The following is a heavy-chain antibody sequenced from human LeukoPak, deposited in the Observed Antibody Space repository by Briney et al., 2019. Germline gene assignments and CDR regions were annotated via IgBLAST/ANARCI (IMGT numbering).Heavy chain of an antibody. CDR2: MNPNSGNT. CDR1: GYTFTSYD. Sequence: ASVKVSCKASGYTFTSYDINWVRQATGQGREWMGWMNPNSGNTGYAQKFQGRVTITRNTSISTAYMELSSLRSEDTAVYYCARGHELLWFGEGYPDYYYYMDVWGKGTTVTVSS. CDR3: ARGHELLWFGEGYPDYYYYMDV. V-gene: IGHV1-8*03. J-gene: IGHJ6*03. D-gene: IGHD3-10*01.